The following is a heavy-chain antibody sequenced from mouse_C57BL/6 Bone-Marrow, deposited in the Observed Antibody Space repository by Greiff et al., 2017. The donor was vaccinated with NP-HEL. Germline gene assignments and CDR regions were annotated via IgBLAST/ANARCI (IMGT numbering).Heavy chain of an antibody. CDR2: IDPNSGGT. J-gene: IGHJ1*03. CDR3: ARLGDYGRYWYFDV. Sequence: VQLQQPGAELVKPGASVKLSCKASGCTFTSYWMHWVKQRPGRGLEWIGRIDPNSGGTKYNEKFKSKATLTVDKPSSTAYMQLSSLTSEDSAVYYCARLGDYGRYWYFDVWGTGTTVTVSS. D-gene: IGHD2-4*01. CDR1: GCTFTSYW. V-gene: IGHV1-72*01.